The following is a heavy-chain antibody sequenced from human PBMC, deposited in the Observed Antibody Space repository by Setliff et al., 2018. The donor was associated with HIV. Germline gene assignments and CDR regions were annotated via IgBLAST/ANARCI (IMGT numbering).Heavy chain of an antibody. CDR3: ASAPQYSSSWYGRAFDY. D-gene: IGHD6-13*01. CDR1: GFTFSTYA. Sequence: GGSLRLSCAASGFTFSTYAMHWVRQAPGKGLEWVSVISYDGNNKYYADSVKGRFTISRDNSKNTLYLQMNSLRAEDTAVYYCASAPQYSSSWYGRAFDYWGQGMLVTVSS. CDR2: ISYDGNNK. V-gene: IGHV3-30-3*01. J-gene: IGHJ4*02.